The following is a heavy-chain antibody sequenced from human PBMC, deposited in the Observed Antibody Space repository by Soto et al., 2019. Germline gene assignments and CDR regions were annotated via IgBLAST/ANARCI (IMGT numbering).Heavy chain of an antibody. CDR1: GFTFSSYW. Sequence: GGSLRLSCAASGFTFSSYWMSWVRQAPGKGLEWVANIKQDGSEKYYVDSVKGRFTISRDNAKNSLYLQMNSLRAEDTAVYYCARDGLGGYYYYRLAVCGQGTTVTVSS. V-gene: IGHV3-7*05. J-gene: IGHJ6*02. CDR2: IKQDGSEK. CDR3: ARDGLGGYYYYRLAV.